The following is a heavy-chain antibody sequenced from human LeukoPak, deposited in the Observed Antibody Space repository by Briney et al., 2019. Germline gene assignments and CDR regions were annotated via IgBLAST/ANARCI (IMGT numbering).Heavy chain of an antibody. Sequence: GSLRLSCAASGFTFSSYAMSWIRQPPGKGLEWIGEINHSGSTNYNPSLKSRVTISVDTSKNQFSLKLSSVTAADTAVYYCARGSRGSGWRPYFDYWGQGTLVTVSS. CDR3: ARGSRGSGWRPYFDY. J-gene: IGHJ4*02. CDR1: GFTFSSYA. CDR2: INHSGST. D-gene: IGHD6-19*01. V-gene: IGHV4-34*01.